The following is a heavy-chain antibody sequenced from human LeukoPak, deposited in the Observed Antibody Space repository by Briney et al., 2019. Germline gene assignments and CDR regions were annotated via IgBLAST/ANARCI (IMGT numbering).Heavy chain of an antibody. CDR2: ISGSGGST. CDR3: AKGSGSYIYGMDV. Sequence: GGSLRLSCAASGFTFSSYAMSWVRQAPGKRLEWVSTISGSGGSTYYADSVKGRFTISRDNSKNTLYLQMNCLRAEDTAVYYCAKGSGSYIYGMDVWGQGTTVTVSS. J-gene: IGHJ6*02. CDR1: GFTFSSYA. V-gene: IGHV3-23*01. D-gene: IGHD3-10*01.